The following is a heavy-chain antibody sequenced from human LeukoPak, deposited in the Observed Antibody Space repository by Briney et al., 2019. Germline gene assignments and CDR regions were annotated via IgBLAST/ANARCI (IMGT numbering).Heavy chain of an antibody. Sequence: PGGSLRLSCAASGFTISNYWMTWYRQAPRKGLEWVASIKGDGSEKNYVDSVKGRFTISRDDAKNSLYLQMNSLGVEDTAVYYCAKQAGVYWGQGSLVTVSS. D-gene: IGHD6-19*01. CDR3: AKQAGVY. CDR2: IKGDGSEK. V-gene: IGHV3-7*01. J-gene: IGHJ4*02. CDR1: GFTISNYW.